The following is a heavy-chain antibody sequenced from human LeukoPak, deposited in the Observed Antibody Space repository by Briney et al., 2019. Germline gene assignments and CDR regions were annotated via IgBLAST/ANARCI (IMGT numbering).Heavy chain of an antibody. V-gene: IGHV3-23*01. CDR1: GFTFSSYA. D-gene: IGHD6-13*01. CDR3: ARRPLGQQLRRKYYFDY. CDR2: ISGSGGST. J-gene: IGHJ4*02. Sequence: GGSLRLSCAASGFTFSSYAMSWVRQAPGKGLEWVSAISGSGGSTYYADSVKGRFTISRDNSKNTLYLQMNSLRAEDTAVYYCARRPLGQQLRRKYYFDYWGQGTLVTVSS.